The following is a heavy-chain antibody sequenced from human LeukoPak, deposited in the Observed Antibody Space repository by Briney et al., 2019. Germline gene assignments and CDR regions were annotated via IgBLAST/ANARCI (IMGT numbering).Heavy chain of an antibody. CDR3: ARGSGYYI. V-gene: IGHV1-18*01. CDR2: ISGYNGNT. D-gene: IGHD3-3*01. Sequence: ASVKVSCKASGYTFTTYGISWVRQAPGQGLEWMGWISGYNGNTNYAQKFQGRVTISRNTSISTAYMELSSLRSEDTAVYYCARGSGYYIWGQGTMVTVSS. CDR1: GYTFTTYG. J-gene: IGHJ3*02.